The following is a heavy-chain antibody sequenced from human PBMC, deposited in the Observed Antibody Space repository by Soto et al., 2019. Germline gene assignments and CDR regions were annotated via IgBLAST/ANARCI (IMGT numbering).Heavy chain of an antibody. D-gene: IGHD3-10*01. CDR2: IYHSGST. J-gene: IGHJ4*02. V-gene: IGHV4-4*03. CDR3: ARTRPVLLWFGGPYYFDY. CDR1: GGSISSSNW. Sequence: LRRTLSLTCAVSGGSISSSNWWSWVRQPPGKGLEWIGEIYHSGSTNYNPSLKSRVTISVDTSKNQFSLKLSSVTAADTAVYYCARTRPVLLWFGGPYYFDYWGQGTLVTVSS.